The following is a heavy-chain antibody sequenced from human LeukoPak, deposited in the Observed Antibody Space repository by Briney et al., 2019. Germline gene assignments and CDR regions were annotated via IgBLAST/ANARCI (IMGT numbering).Heavy chain of an antibody. V-gene: IGHV1-46*01. CDR1: GYTFTSYY. CDR3: ASSGRDGYNYFDY. Sequence: ASVKVSCKASGYTFTSYYMHWVRQAPGQGLEWMGIINPSGGSTSYAQKFQGRVTMTRDMSTSTVYMELSSLRSDDTAVYYCASSGRDGYNYFDYWGQGTLVTVSS. CDR2: INPSGGST. D-gene: IGHD5-24*01. J-gene: IGHJ4*02.